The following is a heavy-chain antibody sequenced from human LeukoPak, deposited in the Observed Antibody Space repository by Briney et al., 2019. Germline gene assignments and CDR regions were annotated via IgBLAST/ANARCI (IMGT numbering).Heavy chain of an antibody. CDR1: GFTFSSYA. D-gene: IGHD2-2*01. CDR2: ISGSGGST. Sequence: GGSLRLSCAASGFTFSSYAMSWVRQAPGKGLEWVSGISGSGGSTYYADSVKGRFTISRDKSKNTLYLQMNSLRAEDTAVYYCAKDGRYQPLWTPNFDYWGQGTLVTVSS. CDR3: AKDGRYQPLWTPNFDY. J-gene: IGHJ4*02. V-gene: IGHV3-23*01.